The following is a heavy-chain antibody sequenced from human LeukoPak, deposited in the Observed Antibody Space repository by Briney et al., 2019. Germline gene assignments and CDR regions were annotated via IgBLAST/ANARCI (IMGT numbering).Heavy chain of an antibody. Sequence: SETLSLTCTVSGGSISSSNYYWGWIRQPPGKGLEWIGSIYYSVSTYSHPSLKSRATLYVDTSKNQFSLKRHSVTAADTAMYYSASGSSSGLLGWFDPWGQGTLVTVSS. CDR1: GGSISSSNYY. V-gene: IGHV4-39*01. CDR3: ASGSSSGLLGWFDP. D-gene: IGHD6-13*01. J-gene: IGHJ5*02. CDR2: IYYSVST.